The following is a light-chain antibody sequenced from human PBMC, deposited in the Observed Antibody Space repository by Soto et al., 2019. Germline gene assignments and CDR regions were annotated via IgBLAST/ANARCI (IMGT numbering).Light chain of an antibody. V-gene: IGLV2-14*01. CDR3: SSYTSSSTLWV. J-gene: IGLJ3*02. Sequence: QSALTQPDSVSGSPGQSITISCTGTSRDVGGYNYVSWYQQHPGKAPKLMIYDVSNRPSGVSNRFSGSKSGNTASLTISGLQAEDEADYYCSSYTSSSTLWVFGGGTKLTVL. CDR1: SRDVGGYNY. CDR2: DVS.